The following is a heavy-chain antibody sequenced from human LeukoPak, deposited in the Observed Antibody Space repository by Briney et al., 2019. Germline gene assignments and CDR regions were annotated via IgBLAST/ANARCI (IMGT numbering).Heavy chain of an antibody. Sequence: SQTLSLTCTVSGGSISSGSYYWSWIRQPPGKGLEWIGYIYYSGSTNYNPSLKSRVTISVDTSKNQFSLKLSSVTAADTAVYYCARSTEYSSGWPPISPWGQGTLVTVSS. V-gene: IGHV4-61*01. J-gene: IGHJ5*02. CDR2: IYYSGST. CDR1: GGSISSGSYY. D-gene: IGHD6-19*01. CDR3: ARSTEYSSGWPPISP.